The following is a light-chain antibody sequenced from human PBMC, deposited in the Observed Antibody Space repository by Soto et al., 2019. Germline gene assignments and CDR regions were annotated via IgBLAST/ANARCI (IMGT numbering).Light chain of an antibody. CDR3: LQYGTSPMYT. CDR1: QTVSNNY. CDR2: GAS. V-gene: IGKV3-20*01. J-gene: IGKJ2*01. Sequence: EIVLTQSPGTLSLSPGERATLSCRARQTVSNNYLAWYQQKPGQAPRLLIYGASSRATDIPDRFSGSGSGTDFTLTSSRLEPEDFAVYYCLQYGTSPMYTFGQGTKLEIK.